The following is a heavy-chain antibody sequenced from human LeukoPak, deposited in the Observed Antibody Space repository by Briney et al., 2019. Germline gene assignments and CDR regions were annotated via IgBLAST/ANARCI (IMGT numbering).Heavy chain of an antibody. V-gene: IGHV4-39*07. CDR1: GGSISSSSYY. CDR2: IYYSGST. D-gene: IGHD3-10*01. CDR3: ARVSRSESYYYGSGSYYKRADAFDI. Sequence: PSETLSLTCTVSGGSISSSSYYWGWIRQPPGKGLEWIGSIYYSGSTYYNPSLKGRVTISVDTSKNQFSLKLSSVTAADTAVYYCARVSRSESYYYGSGSYYKRADAFDIWGQGTMVTVSS. J-gene: IGHJ3*02.